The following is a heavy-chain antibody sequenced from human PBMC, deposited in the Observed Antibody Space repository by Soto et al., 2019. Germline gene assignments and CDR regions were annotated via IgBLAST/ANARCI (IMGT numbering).Heavy chain of an antibody. CDR1: GGTFSSYA. CDR3: APERFPDPNWFDP. Sequence: QVQLVQSGAEVKKPGSSVKVSCKASGGTFSSYAISWVRQAPGQGLEWMGGIIPIFGTANYAQKFQGRVTMTADESTSTAYMELSSLSSEDTAVYYGAPERFPDPNWFDPWGQGTLVTVSS. J-gene: IGHJ5*02. V-gene: IGHV1-69*01. CDR2: IIPIFGTA. D-gene: IGHD1-1*01.